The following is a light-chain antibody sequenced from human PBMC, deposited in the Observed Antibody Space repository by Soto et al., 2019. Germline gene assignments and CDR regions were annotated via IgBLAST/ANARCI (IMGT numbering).Light chain of an antibody. CDR3: MQGSRWPPYT. J-gene: IGKJ2*01. CDR1: QGLVYSDGNTY. CDR2: KVS. Sequence: DVVLTQSPLSLPVALGQPASISCRSSQGLVYSDGNTYLNWFQARPGQPPRRLIYKVSNRDSGVPDRFSGSGSGTDFTLIISRVEAEDVGIYYCMQGSRWPPYTFGQGTKLEIK. V-gene: IGKV2-30*01.